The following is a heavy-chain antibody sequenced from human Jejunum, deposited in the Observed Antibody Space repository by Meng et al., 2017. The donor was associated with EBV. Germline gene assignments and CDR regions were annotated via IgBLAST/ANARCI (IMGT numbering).Heavy chain of an antibody. CDR3: ARDSQYLARGYFDY. Sequence: QVQLQESGPGLVQLPGXXXXXRXVSGGSINSKNWWHWVRQAPGKGLEWIGEIDHSGSTHYNPSLKSRVTISLGTSMNQFSLELTSPTAADTAVYYCARDSQYLARGYFDYWGQGALVTVSS. CDR1: GGSINSKNW. J-gene: IGHJ4*02. D-gene: IGHD2/OR15-2a*01. V-gene: IGHV4-4*03. CDR2: IDHSGST.